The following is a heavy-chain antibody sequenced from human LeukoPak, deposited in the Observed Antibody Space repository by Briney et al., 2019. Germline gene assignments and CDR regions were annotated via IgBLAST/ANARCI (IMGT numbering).Heavy chain of an antibody. CDR3: ARAAHYYDSGGFLPEAFDV. J-gene: IGHJ3*01. CDR1: GFTFSSYA. V-gene: IGHV3-48*04. CDR2: ITSTSSTI. Sequence: QPGGSLRLSCAASGFTFSSYAMSWVRQAPGKGLEWFSYITSTSSTIYYADSVKGRFTISRDNARNSLYLQMNSLRAEDTVVYYCARAAHYYDSGGFLPEAFDVWGQGTMVTVSS. D-gene: IGHD3-22*01.